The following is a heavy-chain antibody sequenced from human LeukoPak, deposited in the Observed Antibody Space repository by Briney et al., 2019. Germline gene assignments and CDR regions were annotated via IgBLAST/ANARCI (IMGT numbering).Heavy chain of an antibody. Sequence: ASVTVSCKASGYTFTSYDINWVRQATGQGLEWMGWMNPNSGNTGYAQKFQGRVTMTRNTSISTAYMELSSLRSEDTAVYYCARVRYVEMATIKDYWGQGTLVTVSS. CDR1: GYTFTSYD. D-gene: IGHD5-24*01. CDR3: ARVRYVEMATIKDY. J-gene: IGHJ4*02. V-gene: IGHV1-8*01. CDR2: MNPNSGNT.